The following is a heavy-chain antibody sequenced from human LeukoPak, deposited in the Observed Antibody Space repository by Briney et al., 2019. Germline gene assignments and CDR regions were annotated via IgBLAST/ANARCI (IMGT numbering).Heavy chain of an antibody. CDR1: GGSISSYY. CDR3: ARGDLAAAGTATVYYMDV. V-gene: IGHV4-59*01. D-gene: IGHD6-13*01. CDR2: IYYSGST. J-gene: IGHJ6*03. Sequence: NPSVTLSLTCTVSGGSISSYYWSWIRQPPGKGLEWIGYIYYSGSTNYNPSLKSRVTISVDTSKNQFSLKLSSVTAADTAVYYCARGDLAAAGTATVYYMDVWGKGTTVTVSS.